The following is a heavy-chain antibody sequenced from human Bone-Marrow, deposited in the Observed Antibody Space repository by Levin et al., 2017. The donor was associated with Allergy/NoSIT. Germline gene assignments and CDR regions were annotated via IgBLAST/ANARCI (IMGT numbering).Heavy chain of an antibody. V-gene: IGHV1-69*01. D-gene: IGHD4-11*01. CDR3: ARDRDSNYLRWDAFDI. CDR1: GGTFSSYA. Sequence: KISCKASGGTFSSYAISWVRQAPGQGLEWMGGIIPIFGTANYAQKFQGRVTITADESTSTAYMELSSLRSEDTAVYYCARDRDSNYLRWDAFDIWGQGTMVTVSS. CDR2: IIPIFGTA. J-gene: IGHJ3*02.